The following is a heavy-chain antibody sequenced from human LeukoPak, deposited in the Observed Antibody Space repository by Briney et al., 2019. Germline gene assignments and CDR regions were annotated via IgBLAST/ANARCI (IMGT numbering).Heavy chain of an antibody. D-gene: IGHD5-12*01. CDR1: GYTFTNYG. Sequence: SVKVSCKASGYTFTNYGISWVRQAPGQGLEWMGGIIPIFGTANYAQKFQGRVTITTDESTSTAYMELSSLRSEDTAVYYCARVATISGFDPWGQGTLVTVSS. CDR3: ARVATISGFDP. CDR2: IIPIFGTA. V-gene: IGHV1-69*05. J-gene: IGHJ5*02.